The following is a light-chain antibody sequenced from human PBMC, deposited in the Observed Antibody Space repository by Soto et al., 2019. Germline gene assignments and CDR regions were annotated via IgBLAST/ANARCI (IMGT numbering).Light chain of an antibody. CDR1: SSDVGAYNY. CDR2: EVT. J-gene: IGLJ2*01. Sequence: QSALTQPPSASGSPGQSVTISCTGTSSDVGAYNYVSWYQQHPGKAPKLIIYEVTQRPSGVPDRFSGSKSGNTASLTVSGLQAEDEADYYCSSYAYSNNLFHSMIFGGGTQLTVL. CDR3: SSYAYSNNLFHSMI. V-gene: IGLV2-8*01.